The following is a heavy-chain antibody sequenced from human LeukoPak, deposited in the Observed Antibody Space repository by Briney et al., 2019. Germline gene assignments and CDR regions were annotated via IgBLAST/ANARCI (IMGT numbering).Heavy chain of an antibody. CDR1: GGSISSYY. V-gene: IGHV4-4*07. J-gene: IGHJ5*02. CDR3: ARARGYSSSSPFDP. CDR2: IYTSGSA. D-gene: IGHD6-13*01. Sequence: PSETLSLTCTVSGGSISSYYWSWIRRPAGKGLEWIGRIYTSGSANYNPSLKSRVTMSVDTSKNQFSLKLSSVTAADTAVYYCARARGYSSSSPFDPWGQGTLVTVSS.